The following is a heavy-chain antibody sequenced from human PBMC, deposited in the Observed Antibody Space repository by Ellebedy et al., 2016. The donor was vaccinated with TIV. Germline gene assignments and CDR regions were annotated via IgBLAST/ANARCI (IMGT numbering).Heavy chain of an antibody. Sequence: GGSLRLSXAASGFIFSSYPLHWVRQAPGKGLEWVAFISYDGRNADYADSVKGRFTISRDNSKNTLFLQMNGLRADDTAVYYCARDPYYGSGYYDLWGRGTLVTVSS. CDR3: ARDPYYGSGYYDL. J-gene: IGHJ2*01. D-gene: IGHD3-10*01. CDR1: GFIFSSYP. CDR2: ISYDGRNA. V-gene: IGHV3-30*04.